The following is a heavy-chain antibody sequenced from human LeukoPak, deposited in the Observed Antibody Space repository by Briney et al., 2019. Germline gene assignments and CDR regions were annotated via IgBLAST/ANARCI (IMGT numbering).Heavy chain of an antibody. CDR2: FDPEDGET. Sequence: ASVKVSCKVSGYTLTELSMHWVRQAPGKGLEWMGGFDPEDGETIYAQKFQGRVTMTEDTSTDTAYMELSSLRSEDTAVYYCATRMVRGVITPDAFDIWGPGTMVTVSS. J-gene: IGHJ3*02. D-gene: IGHD3-10*01. CDR1: GYTLTELS. V-gene: IGHV1-24*01. CDR3: ATRMVRGVITPDAFDI.